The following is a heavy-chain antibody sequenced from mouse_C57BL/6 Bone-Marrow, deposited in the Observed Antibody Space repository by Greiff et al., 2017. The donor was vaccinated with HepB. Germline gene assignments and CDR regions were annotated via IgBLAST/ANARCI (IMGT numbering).Heavy chain of an antibody. CDR3: ARGASYYSNFTFDY. CDR1: GYAFSSSW. J-gene: IGHJ2*01. D-gene: IGHD2-5*01. Sequence: QVQLQQSGPELVKPGASVKISCKASGYAFSSSWMNWVKQRPGKGLEWIGRIYPGDGDTNYNGKFKGKATLTADKSSSTAYMQLSSLTSEDSAVYFCARGASYYSNFTFDYWGQGTTLTVSS. V-gene: IGHV1-82*01. CDR2: IYPGDGDT.